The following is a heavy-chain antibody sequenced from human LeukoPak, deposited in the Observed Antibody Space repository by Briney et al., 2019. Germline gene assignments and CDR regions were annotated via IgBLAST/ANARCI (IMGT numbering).Heavy chain of an antibody. CDR3: ARELRDYVWGSYRFIRQDWFDP. J-gene: IGHJ5*02. CDR1: GFTFSSYW. Sequence: PGGSLRLSCAASGFTFSSYWMSWVRQAPGKGLEWVANIKQDGSEKYYVDSVKGRFTISRDNAKNSLYLQMNSLRAEDTAVYYCARELRDYVWGSYRFIRQDWFDPWGQGTLVTVSS. V-gene: IGHV3-7*03. CDR2: IKQDGSEK. D-gene: IGHD3-16*02.